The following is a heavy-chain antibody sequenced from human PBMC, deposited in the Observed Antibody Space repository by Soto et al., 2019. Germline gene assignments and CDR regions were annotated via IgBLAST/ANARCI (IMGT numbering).Heavy chain of an antibody. Sequence: GGSLRLSCQASGFNFDNYGMHWVRQAPGKGLEWVAVITYDGSFQYYADSVKGRFTISRDNSKNTLSLHLNTLKPEDTAVYHCAKDRVGGTFYSPLAFWGQGTLVTVSS. D-gene: IGHD1-7*01. CDR1: GFNFDNYG. V-gene: IGHV3-30*18. CDR2: ITYDGSFQ. CDR3: AKDRVGGTFYSPLAF. J-gene: IGHJ4*02.